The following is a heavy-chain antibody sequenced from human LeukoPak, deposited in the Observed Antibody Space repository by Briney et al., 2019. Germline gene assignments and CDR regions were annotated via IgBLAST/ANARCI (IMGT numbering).Heavy chain of an antibody. J-gene: IGHJ4*02. V-gene: IGHV4-39*07. CDR3: AREAHSRYNWKGGKYFDY. D-gene: IGHD1-1*01. CDR2: IYYSGST. Sequence: KPSETLSLTCTVSAGSISNSNYYWGWIRQPPGKGLEWIGSIYYSGSTNYNPSLKSRVTISVDTSKNQFSLKLSSVTAADTAVYYCAREAHSRYNWKGGKYFDYWGQGTLVTVSS. CDR1: AGSISNSNYY.